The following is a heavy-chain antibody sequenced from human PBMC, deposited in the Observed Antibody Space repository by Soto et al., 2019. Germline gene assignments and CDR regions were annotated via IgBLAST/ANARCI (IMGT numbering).Heavy chain of an antibody. CDR3: ATDAGIAARPGVDYYYGMDV. V-gene: IGHV1-24*01. CDR1: GYTLTELS. Sequence: ASVKVSCKVSGYTLTELSMHWVRQAPGKGLEWMGGFDPEDGETIYAQKFQGRDTMTEDTSTDTAYMELSSLRSEDTAVYYCATDAGIAARPGVDYYYGMDVWGQGTTVTVSS. CDR2: FDPEDGET. J-gene: IGHJ6*02. D-gene: IGHD6-6*01.